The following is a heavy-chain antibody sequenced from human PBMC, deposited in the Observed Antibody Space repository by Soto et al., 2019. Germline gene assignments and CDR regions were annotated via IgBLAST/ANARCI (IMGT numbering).Heavy chain of an antibody. D-gene: IGHD6-13*01. CDR3: ASRTDGSSWYRGSEYFQH. CDR2: IIPIFGTA. Sequence: ASVKVSCKASGGTFSSYAISWVRQAPGQGLEWMGGIIPIFGTANYAQKFRGRVTITADESTSTAYMELSSLRSEDTAVYYCASRTDGSSWYRGSEYFQHWGQGTLVTVSS. CDR1: GGTFSSYA. J-gene: IGHJ1*01. V-gene: IGHV1-69*13.